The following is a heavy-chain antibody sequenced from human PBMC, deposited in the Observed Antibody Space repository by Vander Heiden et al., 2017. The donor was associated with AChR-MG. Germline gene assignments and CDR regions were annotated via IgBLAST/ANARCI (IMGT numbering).Heavy chain of an antibody. Sequence: EVQVLESGGGLVQPGGSLRLSCTASGFTFSTYAMNWVRQAPGKGLEWVSGISGSGDSTYYADSVKGRFTISRDDSKNTLYLQMNSLRAEDTAVYYCAKVSSGWYRDYFDYWDQGTLVTVSA. D-gene: IGHD6-19*01. CDR3: AKVSSGWYRDYFDY. CDR2: ISGSGDST. J-gene: IGHJ4*02. CDR1: GFTFSTYA. V-gene: IGHV3-23*01.